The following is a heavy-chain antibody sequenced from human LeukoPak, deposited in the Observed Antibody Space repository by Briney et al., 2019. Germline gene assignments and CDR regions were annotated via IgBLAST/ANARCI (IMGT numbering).Heavy chain of an antibody. Sequence: GGSLRLSCAASGFTFSSYAMHWVRQAPGKGLEGVALISYDESYKHYADSVKGRFTISRDISKNTLYLQMNSLRAEETAVYYCAELGITMIGGVWGKGTTVTISS. V-gene: IGHV3-30*04. CDR1: GFTFSSYA. D-gene: IGHD3-10*02. CDR2: ISYDESYK. J-gene: IGHJ6*04. CDR3: AELGITMIGGV.